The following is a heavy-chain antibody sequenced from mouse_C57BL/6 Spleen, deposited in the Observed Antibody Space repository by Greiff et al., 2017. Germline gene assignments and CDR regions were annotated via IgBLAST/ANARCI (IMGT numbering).Heavy chain of an antibody. CDR3: ARHQFITTGGYYFDY. V-gene: IGHV5-6*02. D-gene: IGHD1-1*01. J-gene: IGHJ2*01. Sequence: DVKLVESGGDLVKPGGSLKLSCAASGFTFSSYGMSWVRQTPDKRLEWVATISSGGSYTYYPDSVKGRFTISRDNAKNTLYLQMSSLKSEDTAMYYCARHQFITTGGYYFDYWGQGTTLTVSS. CDR1: GFTFSSYG. CDR2: ISSGGSYT.